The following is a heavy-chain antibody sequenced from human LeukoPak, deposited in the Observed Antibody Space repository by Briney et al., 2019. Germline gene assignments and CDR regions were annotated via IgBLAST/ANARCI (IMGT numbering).Heavy chain of an antibody. CDR2: IYYSGST. CDR1: GGSISSGGYY. Sequence: SETLSLTCTVSGGSISSGGYYWSWIRQHPGKGLEWIGYIYYSGSTYYNPSLKSRVTISVDTSKNQFSLKLSSVTAADTAVYYCATQRVRQLWLPVDYWGQGTLVTVSS. V-gene: IGHV4-31*03. D-gene: IGHD5-18*01. CDR3: ATQRVRQLWLPVDY. J-gene: IGHJ4*02.